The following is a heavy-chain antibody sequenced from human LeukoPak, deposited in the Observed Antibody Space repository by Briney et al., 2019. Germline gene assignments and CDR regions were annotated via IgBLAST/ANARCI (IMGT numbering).Heavy chain of an antibody. D-gene: IGHD3-10*01. V-gene: IGHV3-21*01. CDR2: ISSSSSYI. J-gene: IGHJ6*02. Sequence: GASLRLSCAASGFTFSTYSMHWVRQAPGKGLEWVSSISSSSSYIYYAESVKGRFIISRDNAKKSLYLQMNSLRAEDTAVYYCARGFRGVTSLDVWGQGTTVTVSS. CDR3: ARGFRGVTSLDV. CDR1: GFTFSTYS.